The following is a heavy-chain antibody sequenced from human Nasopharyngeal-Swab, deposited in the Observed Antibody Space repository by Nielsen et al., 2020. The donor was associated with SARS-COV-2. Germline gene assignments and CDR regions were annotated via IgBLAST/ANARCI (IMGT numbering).Heavy chain of an antibody. V-gene: IGHV4-34*01. D-gene: IGHD3-10*01. CDR2: INHSGST. CDR3: ARGRGSGSYYYYYYGMDV. Sequence: SETLSLTCAVYGGSFSGYFWSWIRQPPGKGLEWIGEINHSGSTNYNPSLKSRVTISVDTSKNQFSLKLSSVTAADTAVYYCARGRGSGSYYYYYYGMDVWGQGTTVTVSS. CDR1: GGSFSGYF. J-gene: IGHJ6*02.